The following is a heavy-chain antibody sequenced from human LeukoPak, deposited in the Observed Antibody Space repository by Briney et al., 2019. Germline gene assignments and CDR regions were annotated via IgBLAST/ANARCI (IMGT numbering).Heavy chain of an antibody. CDR3: ARPGATTGYSSGWYSY. CDR2: INPNGGGT. J-gene: IGHJ4*02. Sequence: ASVKVSCKASGYTFTGYYMHWVRQAPGQGLEWMGWINPNGGGTNYAQKFQGRITMTRDTSISTAYMELSRLRSDDTAVYYCARPGATTGYSSGWYSYWGQGTLVTVSS. CDR1: GYTFTGYY. V-gene: IGHV1-2*02. D-gene: IGHD6-19*01.